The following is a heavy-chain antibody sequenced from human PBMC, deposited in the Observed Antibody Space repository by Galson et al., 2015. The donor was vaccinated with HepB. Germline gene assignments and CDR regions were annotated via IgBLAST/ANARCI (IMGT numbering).Heavy chain of an antibody. D-gene: IGHD2-2*01. CDR1: GFSFSSYA. J-gene: IGHJ6*02. Sequence: SLRLSCAASGFSFSSYAMSWVRQAPGKGLEWVSDISGSGGNTHYADSVKGRFTISRDNSRNTLYLQMNSLRAEDTAVYYCAKLGYCRSTSCYFVSPYYYYGMDVWGQGTTVTVSS. V-gene: IGHV3-23*01. CDR3: AKLGYCRSTSCYFVSPYYYYGMDV. CDR2: ISGSGGNT.